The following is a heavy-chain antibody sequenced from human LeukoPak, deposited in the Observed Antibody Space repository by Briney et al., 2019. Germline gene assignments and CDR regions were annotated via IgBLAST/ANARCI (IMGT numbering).Heavy chain of an antibody. CDR1: GFTFSSYG. J-gene: IGHJ6*02. D-gene: IGHD5/OR15-5a*01. V-gene: IGHV3-30*03. CDR2: ISYDGSNK. CDR3: TTDLPYYYGMDV. Sequence: PGGSLRLSCAASGFTFSSYGMHWVRQAPGKGLEWVAVISYDGSNKYYADSVKGRFTISRDNSKNTLYLQMNSLKTEDTAVYYCTTDLPYYYGMDVWGQGTTVTVSS.